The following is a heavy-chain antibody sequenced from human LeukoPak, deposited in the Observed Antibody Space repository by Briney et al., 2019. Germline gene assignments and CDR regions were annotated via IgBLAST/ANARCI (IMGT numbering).Heavy chain of an antibody. CDR2: ISGSGGST. V-gene: IGHV3-23*01. D-gene: IGHD6-19*01. J-gene: IGHJ4*02. Sequence: GGSLRLSCAASGFTFSSYAMSWVRQAPGKGLEWVSAISGSGGSTYYADSVKGRFTISRDSSKNTLYLQMNSLRAEDTAVYYCAKGGTPSGWSFDYWGQGTLVTVSS. CDR1: GFTFSSYA. CDR3: AKGGTPSGWSFDY.